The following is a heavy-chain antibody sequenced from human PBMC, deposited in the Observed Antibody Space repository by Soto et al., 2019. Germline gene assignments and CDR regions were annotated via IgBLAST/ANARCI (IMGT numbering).Heavy chain of an antibody. Sequence: SETLSLTCTVSGGSISSYYWSWIRQPPGKGLEWIGYIYYSGSTNYSPSLKSRVTISVDTSKNQFSLKLSYVTAADTAVYYCARVGLFPPAYSSSWYPRETGYYYYGMDVWGQGTTVTVSS. CDR2: IYYSGST. J-gene: IGHJ6*02. CDR1: GGSISSYY. V-gene: IGHV4-59*01. D-gene: IGHD6-13*01. CDR3: ARVGLFPPAYSSSWYPRETGYYYYGMDV.